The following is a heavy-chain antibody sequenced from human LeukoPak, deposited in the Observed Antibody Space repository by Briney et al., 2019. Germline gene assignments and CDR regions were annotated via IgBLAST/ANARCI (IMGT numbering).Heavy chain of an antibody. V-gene: IGHV3-23*01. Sequence: GGSLRLSCAASGFTFSSYGMNWVRQAPGKGLEWVSAISGSGENTNYADSVKGRFIMSRDNSRNMLYLQMNSLRDEDTAKYYCAKTVSGSYSYQGGDYWGQGTLVTVSS. CDR2: ISGSGENT. D-gene: IGHD3-16*02. J-gene: IGHJ4*02. CDR3: AKTVSGSYSYQGGDY. CDR1: GFTFSSYG.